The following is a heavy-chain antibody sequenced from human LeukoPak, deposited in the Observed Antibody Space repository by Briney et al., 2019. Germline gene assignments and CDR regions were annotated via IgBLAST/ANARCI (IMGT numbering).Heavy chain of an antibody. CDR1: GFTFSSYG. J-gene: IGHJ3*02. Sequence: GGSLRLSRAASGFTFSSYGMHWVRQAPGKGLEWVAVIWYDGSNKYYADSVKGRFTISRDNSKNTLYLQMNSLRAEDTAVYYCARDRSGYSDAFDIWGQGTMVTVSS. D-gene: IGHD6-13*01. V-gene: IGHV3-33*01. CDR3: ARDRSGYSDAFDI. CDR2: IWYDGSNK.